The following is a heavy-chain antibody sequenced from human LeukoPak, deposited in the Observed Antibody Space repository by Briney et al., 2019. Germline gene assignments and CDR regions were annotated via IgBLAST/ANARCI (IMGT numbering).Heavy chain of an antibody. V-gene: IGHV3-74*03. J-gene: IGHJ4*02. CDR3: ARDLDWILFDY. CDR1: GFTFSTYW. D-gene: IGHD3-9*01. CDR2: IRPEGTTT. Sequence: GGSLRLSCAASGFTFSTYWMHWVRQAPGKGLVWVARIRPEGTTTAYADSVKGRFTISRDDAKNTLSLQMNSLSAEDTAVYYCARDLDWILFDYWGQGTLVTVSS.